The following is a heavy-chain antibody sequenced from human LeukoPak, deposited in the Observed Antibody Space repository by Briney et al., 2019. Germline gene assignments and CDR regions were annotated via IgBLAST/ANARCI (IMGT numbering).Heavy chain of an antibody. CDR3: AKDRWGDYYNNWFDP. Sequence: GGSLTLSCAASGFTFSSYAMSWVRQAPGKGLEWVSAISGSGGSTYYADSVKGRFTISRDNSKNTLYLQMNSLRAEDTAVYYCAKDRWGDYYNNWFDPWGQGTLVTVSS. V-gene: IGHV3-23*01. CDR1: GFTFSSYA. CDR2: ISGSGGST. D-gene: IGHD1-26*01. J-gene: IGHJ5*02.